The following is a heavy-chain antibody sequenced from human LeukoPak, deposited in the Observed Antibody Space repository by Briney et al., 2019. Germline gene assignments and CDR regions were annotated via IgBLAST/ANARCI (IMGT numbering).Heavy chain of an antibody. V-gene: IGHV3-23*01. Sequence: GGSLRLSCAVSGFTFSNEAMGWVRQLRGGGLEWVSTISPGGGTTYYAESMKGRFTISRDNSKSTLYLEMNSLRVEDTAIYYCARDSYSSGSTFDYWGQGSLVTVSS. D-gene: IGHD5-18*01. CDR2: ISPGGGTT. CDR3: ARDSYSSGSTFDY. J-gene: IGHJ4*02. CDR1: GFTFSNEA.